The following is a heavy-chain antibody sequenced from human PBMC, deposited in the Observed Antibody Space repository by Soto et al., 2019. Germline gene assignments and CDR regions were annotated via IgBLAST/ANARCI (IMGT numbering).Heavy chain of an antibody. CDR2: ISAYNGNT. CDR1: GYTFTSYG. J-gene: IGHJ6*02. D-gene: IGHD3-22*01. CDR3: ARDGQGRAGDSSGYRYYYYYYGMDV. Sequence: ASVKVSGKASGYTFTSYGISWVRQAPGQGLEGMGWISAYNGNTNYAQKLQGRVTMTTDTSTSTAYMELRSLRSDDTAVYYCARDGQGRAGDSSGYRYYYYYYGMDVWGQGTTVTVSS. V-gene: IGHV1-18*01.